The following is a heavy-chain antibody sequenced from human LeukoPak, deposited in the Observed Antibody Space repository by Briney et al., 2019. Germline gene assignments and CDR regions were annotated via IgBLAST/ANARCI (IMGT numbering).Heavy chain of an antibody. D-gene: IGHD3-22*01. V-gene: IGHV3-7*01. CDR2: IKQDGTET. J-gene: IGHJ4*02. Sequence: GGPLSFSCEASGLTFSSYWINWVRQAPGKGLEGVAIIKQDGTETFYVDSVKGRLTISRDNVKNSLYLQMNSLRIEDAAVYYCMGGRGWLPENWGQGTLVTVSS. CDR1: GLTFSSYW. CDR3: MGGRGWLPEN.